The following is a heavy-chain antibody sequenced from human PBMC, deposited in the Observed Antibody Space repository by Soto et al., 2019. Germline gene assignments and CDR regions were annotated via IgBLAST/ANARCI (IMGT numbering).Heavy chain of an antibody. D-gene: IGHD3-3*01. J-gene: IGHJ4*02. Sequence: GGSLRLSCAASGFTFSSYAMHWVRQAPGKGLEWVAVISYDGSNKYYADSVKGRFTISRDNSKNTLYLQMNSLRAEDTAVYYCARDRGTIFGVVISGLDYWGQG. CDR2: ISYDGSNK. CDR1: GFTFSSYA. CDR3: ARDRGTIFGVVISGLDY. V-gene: IGHV3-30-3*01.